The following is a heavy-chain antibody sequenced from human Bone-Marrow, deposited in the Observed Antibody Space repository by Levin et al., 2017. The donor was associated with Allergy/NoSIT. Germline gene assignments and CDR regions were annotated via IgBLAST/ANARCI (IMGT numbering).Heavy chain of an antibody. J-gene: IGHJ5*02. CDR1: GGSFSGHF. V-gene: IGHV4-34*01. CDR2: INHSGRT. CDR3: ARGVGGATFFGLSTTKWFDP. Sequence: SETLSLTCAISGGSFSGHFSTWIRRFPGTGLEWIGEINHSGRTNYNPSLKDRVTISVDMSKKEFSLKLSSVTATDTAVYYCARGVGGATFFGLSTTKWFDPWGQGIPVIVSS. D-gene: IGHD3-3*01.